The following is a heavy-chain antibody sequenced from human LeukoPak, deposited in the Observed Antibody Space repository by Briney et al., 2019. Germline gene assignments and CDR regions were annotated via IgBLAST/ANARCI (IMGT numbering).Heavy chain of an antibody. J-gene: IGHJ4*02. CDR2: IRYDGSNK. CDR3: AKDRCSSTSCHFDY. Sequence: GGSLRLSCAASGFTFSSYGMHWVRQAPGKGLEWVAFIRYDGSNKYYADSVKGRFTISRDNSKNTLYLQMNSLRAEDTAVYYCAKDRCSSTSCHFDYWGQGTPVTVSS. V-gene: IGHV3-30*02. CDR1: GFTFSSYG. D-gene: IGHD2-2*01.